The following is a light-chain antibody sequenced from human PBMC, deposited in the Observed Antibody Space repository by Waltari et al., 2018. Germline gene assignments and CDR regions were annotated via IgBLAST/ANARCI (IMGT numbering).Light chain of an antibody. CDR2: VKN. CDR1: SLRSYY. J-gene: IGLJ2*01. V-gene: IGLV3-19*01. Sequence: SSELTQDPAVSVALGQTVRITCQGDSLRSYYASWYQQKPGQAPVLVIYVKNNRTGIPDRFAGSSSGNTASLTITGAQAEDEADYYCNSRDSSGNHVVFGGGTKLTVL. CDR3: NSRDSSGNHVV.